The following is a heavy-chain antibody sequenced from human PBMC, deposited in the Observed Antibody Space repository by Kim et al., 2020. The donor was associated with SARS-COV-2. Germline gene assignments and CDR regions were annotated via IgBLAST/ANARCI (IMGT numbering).Heavy chain of an antibody. CDR1: GDSVSSNSAA. Sequence: SQTLSLTCAISGDSVSSNSAAWNWIRQSPSRGLEWLGRTYYRSKWYNDYAVSVKSRITINPDTSKNQFSLQLNSVTPEDTAVYYCARGRSNIHIRYSSSWYGRREYYGMDVWGQGTTVTVSS. CDR3: ARGRSNIHIRYSSSWYGRREYYGMDV. D-gene: IGHD6-13*01. J-gene: IGHJ6*02. V-gene: IGHV6-1*01. CDR2: TYYRSKWYN.